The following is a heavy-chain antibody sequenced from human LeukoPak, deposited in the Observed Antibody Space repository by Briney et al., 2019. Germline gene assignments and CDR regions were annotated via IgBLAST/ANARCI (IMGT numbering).Heavy chain of an antibody. J-gene: IGHJ4*02. CDR1: GFTFSSYA. CDR3: AKDRRIQLWLGFDY. D-gene: IGHD5-18*01. CDR2: ISGSGGST. V-gene: IGHV3-23*01. Sequence: GRSLRLSCAASGFTFSSYAMHWVRQAPGKGLEWVSAISGSGGSTYYADSVKGRFTISRDNSKNTLYLQMNSLRAEDTAVYYCAKDRRIQLWLGFDYWGQGTLVTVSS.